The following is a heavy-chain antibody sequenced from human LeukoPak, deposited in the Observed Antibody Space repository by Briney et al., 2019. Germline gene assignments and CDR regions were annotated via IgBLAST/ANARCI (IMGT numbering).Heavy chain of an antibody. CDR1: GYSFTDYW. D-gene: IGHD3-22*01. J-gene: IGHJ3*02. V-gene: IGHV5-51*01. CDR2: IYPGDSDT. CDR3: ARSDSSGDDAFDI. Sequence: GESLKLSCKGSGYSFTDYWIGWVRQTPGKGLEWMGIIYPGDSDTRYSPSFQGQVTISADKSISTAYLQWSSLKASDTAMYYCARSDSSGDDAFDIWGQGTMVTVSS.